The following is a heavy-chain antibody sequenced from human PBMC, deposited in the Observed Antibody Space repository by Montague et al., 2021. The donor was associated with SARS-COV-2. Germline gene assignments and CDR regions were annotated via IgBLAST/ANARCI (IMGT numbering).Heavy chain of an antibody. Sequence: TLSLTCNVSGGSINNGVYYWSWIRQHPGKGLEWIGHISYGDNTHSNPSLKSRVAISVDASRNQFSLKLRSVTAADTAVYYCARGGVLRYFDWFPYYFDSWGQGALVTVFS. V-gene: IGHV4-31*03. CDR1: GGSINNGVYY. D-gene: IGHD3-9*01. J-gene: IGHJ4*02. CDR3: ARGGVLRYFDWFPYYFDS. CDR2: ISYGDNT.